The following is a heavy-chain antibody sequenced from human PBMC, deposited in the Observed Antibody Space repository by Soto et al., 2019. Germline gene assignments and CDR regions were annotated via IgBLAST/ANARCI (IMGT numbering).Heavy chain of an antibody. V-gene: IGHV1-69*13. CDR2: IIPIFGTA. CDR1: GGTFSSYA. Sequence: SVKVSCKASGGTFSSYAISWVRQAPGQGLEWMGGIIPIFGTANYAQKFQGRVTITADESTSTAYMELGSLRSKDTAVYYCARGAYSGYDHYYYYGMDVWGQGTTVTVSS. CDR3: ARGAYSGYDHYYYYGMDV. J-gene: IGHJ6*02. D-gene: IGHD5-12*01.